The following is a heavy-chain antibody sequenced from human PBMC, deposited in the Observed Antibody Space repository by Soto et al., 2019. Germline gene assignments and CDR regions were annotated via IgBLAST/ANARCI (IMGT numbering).Heavy chain of an antibody. D-gene: IGHD6-6*01. CDR3: ARDKYSSSPIFDY. CDR2: ISSSSSYI. V-gene: IGHV3-21*01. J-gene: IGHJ4*02. Sequence: GSLRLSCAVSGFTFSSYSMNWVRQAPGKGLEWVSSISSSSSYIYYADSVKGRFTISRDNAKNSLYLQMNSLRAEDTAVYYCARDKYSSSPIFDYWGQGTLVTVSS. CDR1: GFTFSSYS.